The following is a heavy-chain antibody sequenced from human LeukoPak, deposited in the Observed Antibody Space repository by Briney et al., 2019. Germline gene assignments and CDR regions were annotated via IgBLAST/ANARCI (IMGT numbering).Heavy chain of an antibody. J-gene: IGHJ4*02. D-gene: IGHD4-23*01. Sequence: GGSLRLSCAASGFTFNNAWINWVRQAPGKGLEWVAVISYDGSNKYYADSVKGRFTISRDNSKNTLYLQMNSLRAEDTAVYYCARAPTTVVTPGTCDYWGQGTLVTVSS. V-gene: IGHV3-30-3*01. CDR1: GFTFNNAW. CDR3: ARAPTTVVTPGTCDY. CDR2: ISYDGSNK.